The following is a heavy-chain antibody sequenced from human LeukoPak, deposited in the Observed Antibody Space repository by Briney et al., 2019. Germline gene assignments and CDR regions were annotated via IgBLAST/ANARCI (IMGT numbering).Heavy chain of an antibody. CDR3: ARISLRSEGFDY. V-gene: IGHV4-30-4*01. CDR2: IYYSGST. J-gene: IGHJ4*02. Sequence: PSQTLSLTCTVSGGSISSGDYYWSWIRQPPGKGLEWIGYIYYSGSTYYNPSLKSRVTISVDTSKNQFSLKLSSVTAAATAVYYCARISLRSEGFDYWGQGTLVTVSS. CDR1: GGSISSGDYY. D-gene: IGHD5-12*01.